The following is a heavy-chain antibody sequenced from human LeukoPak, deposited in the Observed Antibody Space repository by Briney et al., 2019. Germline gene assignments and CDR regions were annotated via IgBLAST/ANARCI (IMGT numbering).Heavy chain of an antibody. CDR3: AKEVLNYEIPYWYFDL. V-gene: IGHV3-23*01. CDR2: MSGSEDYI. Sequence: GGSLRLSCAASGFTFSTYPISWVGQVPGKGLEWVSAMSGSEDYIYHADSVKGRFTISRDNSKNTLYLQMNSLRAEDTAVYHCAKEVLNYEIPYWYFDLWGRGTLVTVSS. D-gene: IGHD3-9*01. CDR1: GFTFSTYP. J-gene: IGHJ2*01.